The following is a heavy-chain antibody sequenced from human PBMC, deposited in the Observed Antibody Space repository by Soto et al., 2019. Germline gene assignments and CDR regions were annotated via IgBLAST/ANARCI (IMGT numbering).Heavy chain of an antibody. V-gene: IGHV3-53*01. CDR1: GFTVSSNY. J-gene: IGHJ3*02. CDR3: AREKSFYDSSGYYDTDAFDI. D-gene: IGHD3-22*01. Sequence: EVQLVESGGGLIQPGGSLRLSCAASGFTVSSNYMSWVRQAPGKGLEWVSVIYSGGSTYYADSVKGRFTISRDNSKNTLYLQMNSLRAEDTAVYYCAREKSFYDSSGYYDTDAFDIWGQGTMVTVSS. CDR2: IYSGGST.